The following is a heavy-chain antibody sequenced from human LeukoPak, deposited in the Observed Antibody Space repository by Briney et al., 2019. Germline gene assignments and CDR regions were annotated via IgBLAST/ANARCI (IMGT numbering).Heavy chain of an antibody. CDR3: ARTPHYCSGGSCYFDVFDI. CDR1: AYTFTFYY. J-gene: IGHJ3*02. Sequence: GASVTVSFTSSAYTFTFYYITRVRHAPAQGHEWKGWIISYSDNPTYARNLQGRVTMTTDTSTSTAYMELRSLRSDDTAVYYCARTPHYCSGGSCYFDVFDIWGQGTMVSVSS. CDR2: IISYSDNP. V-gene: IGHV1-18*01. D-gene: IGHD2-15*01.